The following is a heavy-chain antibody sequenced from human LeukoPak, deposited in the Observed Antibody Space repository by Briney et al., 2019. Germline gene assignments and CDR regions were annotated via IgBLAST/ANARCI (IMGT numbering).Heavy chain of an antibody. CDR3: ARSITIFGVVIEKSAYYFDY. CDR1: GYSISSGYY. V-gene: IGHV4-38-2*02. D-gene: IGHD3-3*01. J-gene: IGHJ4*02. CDR2: IYHSGST. Sequence: PSETLSLTCTVSGYSISSGYYWGWIRQPPGKGLEWIGSIYHSGSTYYNPSLKSRVTISVDTSKNQFSLKLSSVTAADTAVYYCARSITIFGVVIEKSAYYFDYWGQGTLVTVSS.